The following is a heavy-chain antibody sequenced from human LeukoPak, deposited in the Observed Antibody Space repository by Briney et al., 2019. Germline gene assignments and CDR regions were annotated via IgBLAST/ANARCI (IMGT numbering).Heavy chain of an antibody. CDR2: INPDGRDT. CDR1: GFTFNRCW. D-gene: IGHD2-21*02. V-gene: IGHV3-7*01. J-gene: IGHJ1*01. Sequence: GGSLRLSCVVSGFTFNRCWMNWVRQAPGKGLEWVAHINPDGRDTYYVDSVKGRFTISGDNAENSMYLQMNSLRVEDTAVYYCTSWGDTTAEYFQRWGQGTLVTVSS. CDR3: TSWGDTTAEYFQR.